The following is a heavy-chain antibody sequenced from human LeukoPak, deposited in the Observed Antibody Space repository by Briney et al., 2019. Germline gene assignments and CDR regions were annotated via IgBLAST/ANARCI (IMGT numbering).Heavy chain of an antibody. V-gene: IGHV3-9*01. J-gene: IGHJ3*02. CDR3: AKDLYYDILMDAFDI. CDR1: GFTFDDYA. CDR2: ISWNSGSI. Sequence: GRSLRLSCAASGFTFDDYAMHWVRQAPGKGLEWVSGISWNSGSIGYADSVKGRFTISRDNAKNSLYLQMNSLRAEDTVLYYCAKDLYYDILMDAFDIWGQGTMVTVSS. D-gene: IGHD3-9*01.